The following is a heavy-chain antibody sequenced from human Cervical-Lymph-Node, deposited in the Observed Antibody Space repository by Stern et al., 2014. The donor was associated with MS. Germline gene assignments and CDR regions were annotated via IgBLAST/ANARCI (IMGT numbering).Heavy chain of an antibody. CDR3: ATKHYDNVNFYLA. D-gene: IGHD3-22*01. Sequence: QVQLQQWGAGLLKPSETLSLTCAVYGGSFSNYYWSWIRQPPGKGLEWIGEINHSGSTNYSPSLKSRVTISVHTSKNQFSLKLSSVTAADTAVYYCATKHYDNVNFYLAWGQGTLVTVSS. CDR2: INHSGST. J-gene: IGHJ5*02. V-gene: IGHV4-34*01. CDR1: GGSFSNYY.